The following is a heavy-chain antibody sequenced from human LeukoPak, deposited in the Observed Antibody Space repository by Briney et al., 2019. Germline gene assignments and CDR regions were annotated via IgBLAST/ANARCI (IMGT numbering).Heavy chain of an antibody. V-gene: IGHV3-53*01. CDR3: AAFSA. CDR2: IYSGGST. CDR1: WFTRRNHY. J-gene: IGHJ4*02. Sequence: GGFPEPSRAAPWFTRRNHYMRWVRQAPGKGLEWVSVIYSGGSTYYADSVKGRFTISRDNSKNTLYLQMNSLRAEDTAVYYCAAFSAWGQGTLVTVSS. D-gene: IGHD2/OR15-2a*01.